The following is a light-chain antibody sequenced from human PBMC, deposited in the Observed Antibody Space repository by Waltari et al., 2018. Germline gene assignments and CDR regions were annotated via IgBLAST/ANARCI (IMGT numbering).Light chain of an antibody. Sequence: SGRAWQSVSGPLAWYQHKPGQAPRLLMYGASTRATGIPVRFSGSGSGTEFTLTISSLQSEDFAVYFCQQYDVWPLTFGGGTKVEIK. CDR1: QSVSGP. CDR2: GAS. CDR3: QQYDVWPLT. V-gene: IGKV3-15*01. J-gene: IGKJ4*01.